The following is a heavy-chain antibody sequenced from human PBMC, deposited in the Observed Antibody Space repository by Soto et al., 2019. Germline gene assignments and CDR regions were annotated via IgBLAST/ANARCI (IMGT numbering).Heavy chain of an antibody. CDR2: INHSGST. CDR3: ARGWQQMDGGWLDP. V-gene: IGHV4-34*01. D-gene: IGHD6-13*01. CDR1: GGSFSGYY. Sequence: SETLSLTCAVYGGSFSGYYWSWIRQPPGKGLEWIGEINHSGSTNYNPSLKSRVTISVDTSKNQFSLKLSSVTAADTAVYYCARGWQQMDGGWLDPWGQGTLVTVSS. J-gene: IGHJ5*02.